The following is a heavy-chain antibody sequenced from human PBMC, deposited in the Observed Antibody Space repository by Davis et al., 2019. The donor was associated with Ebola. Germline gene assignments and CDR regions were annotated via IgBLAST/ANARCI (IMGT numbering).Heavy chain of an antibody. CDR3: ARDAITMVQGVIITSRYFDL. D-gene: IGHD3-10*01. CDR1: GFTFSGSA. CDR2: ISISGSTI. J-gene: IGHJ2*01. V-gene: IGHV3-48*04. Sequence: GESLKISCAASGFTFSGSAMHWVRQAPGKGLEWVSYISISGSTIYYADSVKGRFTISRDNAKNSLYLQMNSLRAEDTAVYYCARDAITMVQGVIITSRYFDLWGRGTLVTVSS.